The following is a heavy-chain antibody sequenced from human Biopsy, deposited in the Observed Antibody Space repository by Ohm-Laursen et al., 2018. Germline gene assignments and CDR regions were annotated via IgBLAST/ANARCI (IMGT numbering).Heavy chain of an antibody. J-gene: IGHJ4*02. V-gene: IGHV3-23*01. Sequence: SLRLSCAASGFTFSSFAMGWVRQAPGKGLVWVSGISDSGGSTHYADSVKGRFSISRDTSKNTLYLQMNSLRAEDTAVYYCAKDVFGGFSGSTDYYAYYFDSWGQGTLVTVSS. CDR2: ISDSGGST. D-gene: IGHD3-10*02. CDR3: AKDVFGGFSGSTDYYAYYFDS. CDR1: GFTFSSFA.